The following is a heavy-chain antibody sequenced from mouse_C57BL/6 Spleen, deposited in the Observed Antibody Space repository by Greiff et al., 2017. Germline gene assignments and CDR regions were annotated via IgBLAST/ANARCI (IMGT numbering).Heavy chain of an antibody. CDR1: GYTFTDYY. J-gene: IGHJ2*01. V-gene: IGHV1-26*01. Sequence: VQLQQSGAELVKPGASVKISCKASGYTFTDYYMNWVKQSHGKSLEWIGDINPNNGGTSYNQKFKGKATLTVDKSSSTAYMELRSLTSEDSAVYYCAPIYYYGSPSYWGQGTTLTVSS. CDR3: APIYYYGSPSY. D-gene: IGHD1-1*01. CDR2: INPNNGGT.